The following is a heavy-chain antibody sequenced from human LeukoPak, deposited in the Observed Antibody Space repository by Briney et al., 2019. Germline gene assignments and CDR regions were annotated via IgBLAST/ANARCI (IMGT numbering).Heavy chain of an antibody. V-gene: IGHV7-4-1*02. CDR2: INTNTGNP. CDR3: ARFYDFWSGYYPILYYYYGMDV. CDR1: GYTFTSYA. J-gene: IGHJ6*02. D-gene: IGHD3-3*01. Sequence: ASVKVSCKASGYTFTSYAMNWVRQAPGQGLEWMGWINTNTGNPTYAQGFTGRFVFSLDTSASTAYLQISSLKAEDTAVYYCARFYDFWSGYYPILYYYYGMDVWGQGTTVTVSS.